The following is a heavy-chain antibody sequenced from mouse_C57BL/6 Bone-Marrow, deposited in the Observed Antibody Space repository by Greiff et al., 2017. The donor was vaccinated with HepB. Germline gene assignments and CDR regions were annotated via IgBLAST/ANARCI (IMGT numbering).Heavy chain of an antibody. Sequence: QVQLQQPGAELVKPGASVKLSCKASGYTFTSYWMQWVKQRPGQGLEWIGEIDPSDSYTNYNQKFKGKATLTVDTSSSTAYMQLSSLTSEDSAVYYCANWSWYFDVWGTGTTVTVSS. CDR3: ANWSWYFDV. V-gene: IGHV1-50*01. D-gene: IGHD4-1*01. CDR2: IDPSDSYT. CDR1: GYTFTSYW. J-gene: IGHJ1*03.